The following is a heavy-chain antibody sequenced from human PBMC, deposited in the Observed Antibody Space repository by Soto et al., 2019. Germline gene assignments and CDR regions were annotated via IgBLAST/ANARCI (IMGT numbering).Heavy chain of an antibody. CDR3: AKQAHYDFWSVYNNGMDV. J-gene: IGHJ6*02. D-gene: IGHD3-3*01. CDR2: MSGSGAAT. CDR1: EFTFSNYA. V-gene: IGHV3-23*01. Sequence: EVQLLESGGGLIQPGGSLRLSCAASEFTFSNYAMSWVRQAPGKGLEWVSGMSGSGAATYYADSVKGRFTISRDNSKDTMYLQMDSLRAEDTAAYYCAKQAHYDFWSVYNNGMDVWGQGTTVTVSS.